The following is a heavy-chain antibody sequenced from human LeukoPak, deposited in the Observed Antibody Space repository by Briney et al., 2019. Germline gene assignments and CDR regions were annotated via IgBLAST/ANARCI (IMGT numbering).Heavy chain of an antibody. CDR1: GFTFSSYW. J-gene: IGHJ6*03. CDR2: ISGSGGST. D-gene: IGHD6-13*01. V-gene: IGHV3-23*01. Sequence: GGSLRLSCAASGFTFSSYWMSWVRRAPGKGLEWVSAISGSGGSTYYADSVKGRFTISRDNAKNSLYLQMNSLRAEDTAVYYCARDGIAAAGHYYYYYMDVWGKGTTVTISS. CDR3: ARDGIAAAGHYYYYYMDV.